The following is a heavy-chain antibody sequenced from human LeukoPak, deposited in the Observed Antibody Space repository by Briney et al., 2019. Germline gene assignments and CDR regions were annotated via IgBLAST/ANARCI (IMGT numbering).Heavy chain of an antibody. J-gene: IGHJ4*02. V-gene: IGHV3-7*01. CDR3: TRTPDGVDY. D-gene: IGHD3-10*01. CDR2: IKEDGSEI. Sequence: PGGSLRLSCAASGFTFSNYWMTWVRQAPGKGLEWVANIKEDGSEIFYVDSVKGRFTISRDNARNSLHLQMNSLRAEDTAVYYCTRTPDGVDYWGQGTLVTVSS. CDR1: GFTFSNYW.